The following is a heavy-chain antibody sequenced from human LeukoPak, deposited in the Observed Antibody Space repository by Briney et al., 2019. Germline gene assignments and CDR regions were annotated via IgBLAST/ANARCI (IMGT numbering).Heavy chain of an antibody. Sequence: SETLSLTCTVSTYSISSGYYWGWIRQPPGKGLEWIGSIYHSGSTYYNPSLKSRVTISVDTSKNQFSLKLSSVTAADTAVYYCAREIKSRGYGSWGQGTLVTVSS. CDR2: IYHSGST. CDR3: AREIKSRGYGS. D-gene: IGHD3-22*01. CDR1: TYSISSGYY. J-gene: IGHJ4*02. V-gene: IGHV4-38-2*02.